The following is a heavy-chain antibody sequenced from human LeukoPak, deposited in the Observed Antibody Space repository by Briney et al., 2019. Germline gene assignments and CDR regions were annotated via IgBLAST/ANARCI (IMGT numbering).Heavy chain of an antibody. CDR1: GFTFSSYS. D-gene: IGHD2-21*02. CDR2: IKQDGSEK. V-gene: IGHV3-7*01. Sequence: GGSLRLSCAASGFTFSSYSMSWVRQAPGKGLEWVANIKQDGSEKYYVDSVKGRFTISRDNAKNSLYLQMNSLRAEDTAVYYCARDWIRAYCGGDCYDAFDIWGQGTMVTVSS. J-gene: IGHJ3*02. CDR3: ARDWIRAYCGGDCYDAFDI.